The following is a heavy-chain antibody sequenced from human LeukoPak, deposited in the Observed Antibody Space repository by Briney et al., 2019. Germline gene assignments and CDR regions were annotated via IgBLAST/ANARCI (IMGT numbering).Heavy chain of an antibody. CDR3: ARAFPYFDY. V-gene: IGHV3-48*02. J-gene: IGHJ4*02. CDR2: VSSSGATI. CDR1: GFTFSSHS. Sequence: GGSLRLSCAASGFTFSSHSMNWVRQAPGKGLEWVSCVSSSGATIYYVDSVKGRFTISRDNAKNSLYLQMNSLRDEDTAVYYCARAFPYFDYWGQGTLVTVSS.